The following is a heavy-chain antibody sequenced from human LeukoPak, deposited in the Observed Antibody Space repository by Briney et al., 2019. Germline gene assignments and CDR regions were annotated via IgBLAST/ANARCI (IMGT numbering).Heavy chain of an antibody. CDR1: GYTFTNYD. J-gene: IGHJ6*02. CDR2: MNPKSNNR. Sequence: GASVKVSCKASGYTFTNYDVNWVRQATGQGLEWMGWMNPKSNNRGYAQKFQGRVTITTDTSISTAYMELSSLRSEDTAVYYCARLGELLPYYYYYYGMDVWGQGTTVTVSS. D-gene: IGHD1-26*01. CDR3: ARLGELLPYYYYYYGMDV. V-gene: IGHV1-8*03.